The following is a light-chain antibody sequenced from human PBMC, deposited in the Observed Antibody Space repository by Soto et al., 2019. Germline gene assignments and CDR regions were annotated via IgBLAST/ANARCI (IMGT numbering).Light chain of an antibody. CDR1: SGDVGGYNY. V-gene: IGLV2-11*01. J-gene: IGLJ2*01. CDR3: CSYAGSYTFV. Sequence: QSALTQPRSVSGSPGQSVTIFCAGTSGDVGGYNYVSWYQQHPGKAPKVIICDVTKRPSGVPDRFAGSKSGNTASLTISGLHAEDDADYYCCSYAGSYTFVFGGGTKVTVL. CDR2: DVT.